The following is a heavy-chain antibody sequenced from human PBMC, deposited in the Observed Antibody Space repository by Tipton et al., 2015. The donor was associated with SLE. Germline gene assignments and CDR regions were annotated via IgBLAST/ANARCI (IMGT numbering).Heavy chain of an antibody. V-gene: IGHV4-39*07. Sequence: TLSLTCTVSGGSISSSRYYWGWIRQPPGEGLEWIGSIYHSGTAYYNPSLKSRVTISVDTSKNQFSLKLSSVTAADTAVYYCARTGYSSSWLYFQHWGQGTLVTVSS. CDR3: ARTGYSSSWLYFQH. CDR2: IYHSGTA. D-gene: IGHD6-13*01. J-gene: IGHJ1*01. CDR1: GGSISSSRYY.